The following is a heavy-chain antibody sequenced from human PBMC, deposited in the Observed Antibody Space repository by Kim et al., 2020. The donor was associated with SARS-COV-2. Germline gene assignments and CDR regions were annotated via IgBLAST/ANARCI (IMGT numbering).Heavy chain of an antibody. CDR3: ARHSIAYCGGDCYSNWFDP. Sequence: SRVTISVDTSKNQFSLKLSSVTAADTAVYYCARHSIAYCGGDCYSNWFDPWGQGTLVTVSS. D-gene: IGHD2-21*02. J-gene: IGHJ5*02. V-gene: IGHV4-39*01.